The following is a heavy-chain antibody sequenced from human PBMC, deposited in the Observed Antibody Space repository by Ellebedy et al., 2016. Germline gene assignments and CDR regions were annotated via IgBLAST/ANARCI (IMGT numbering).Heavy chain of an antibody. CDR3: ARHPSGYYDS. CDR1: GGSIRNSHNY. Sequence: SETLSLXXNVSGGSIRNSHNYWGWIRQPPGKGLEWIGNIFSSGNTFYNPSLKSRVTMSVDTSKNHFSLNLNSMTATDTAVYYCARHPSGYYDSWGQGTLVTVSS. CDR2: IFSSGNT. D-gene: IGHD3-22*01. J-gene: IGHJ4*02. V-gene: IGHV4-39*01.